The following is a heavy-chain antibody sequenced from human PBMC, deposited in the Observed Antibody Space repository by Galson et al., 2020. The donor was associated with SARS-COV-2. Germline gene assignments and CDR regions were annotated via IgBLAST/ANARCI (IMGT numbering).Heavy chain of an antibody. CDR2: INPNSGGT. CDR1: GYTFTGYY. CDR3: SGDIGFGVVLNWFDP. J-gene: IGHJ5*02. Sequence: ASVKVSCKASGYTFTGYYMHWVRQAPGQGLEWMGRINPNSGGTNYAQKFQGRVTMTRETTISTAYMEQSRLRSDDTAVHYCSGDIGFGVVLNWFDPWGQGTRVTVSS. V-gene: IGHV1-2*06. D-gene: IGHD3-10*01.